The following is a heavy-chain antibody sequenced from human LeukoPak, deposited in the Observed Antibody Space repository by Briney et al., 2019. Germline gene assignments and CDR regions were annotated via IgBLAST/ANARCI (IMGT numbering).Heavy chain of an antibody. D-gene: IGHD6-13*01. CDR2: NSGTT. Sequence: PSETLSLTGTVSGGSISSYYWSWLRQPPGKGLEWIGYNSGTTNYNPSLKSRVTTSVDTSKNQFSLKLSSVTAADTAVYYCVRGVYIAAAQYGYWGQGTLVTVSS. J-gene: IGHJ4*02. CDR3: VRGVYIAAAQYGY. CDR1: GGSISSYY. V-gene: IGHV4-59*01.